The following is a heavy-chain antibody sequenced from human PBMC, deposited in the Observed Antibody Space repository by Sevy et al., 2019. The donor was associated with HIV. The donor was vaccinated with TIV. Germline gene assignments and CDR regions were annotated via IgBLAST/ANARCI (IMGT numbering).Heavy chain of an antibody. CDR1: GGSISSYY. J-gene: IGHJ4*02. CDR2: IYYSGST. V-gene: IGHV4-59*13. Sequence: SETLSLTCTVSGGSISSYYWSSIRQPPGKGLEWIGYIYYSGSTNYNPSLKSRVTISVDTSKNQFSLKLSSVTAADTAVYYCARDSAVAGTFFDYWGQGTLVTVSS. CDR3: ARDSAVAGTFFDY. D-gene: IGHD6-19*01.